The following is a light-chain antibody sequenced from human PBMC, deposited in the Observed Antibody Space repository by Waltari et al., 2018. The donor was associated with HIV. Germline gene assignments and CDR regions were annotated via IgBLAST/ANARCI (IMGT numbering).Light chain of an antibody. CDR1: QSVSRSL. V-gene: IGKV3-20*01. CDR2: GAS. J-gene: IGKJ1*01. Sequence: EVVLTQSPGTLSLSPGERATLSCRASQSVSRSLFVWYQQKPGQSPRLLIYGASSRATGIPDRFSGSGSGTDFTLTISRLEPEDVAVYYCQHYGNALWTFGPGTKVEIK. CDR3: QHYGNALWT.